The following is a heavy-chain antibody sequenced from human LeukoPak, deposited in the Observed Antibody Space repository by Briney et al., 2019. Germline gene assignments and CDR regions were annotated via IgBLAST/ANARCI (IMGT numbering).Heavy chain of an antibody. D-gene: IGHD5-24*01. Sequence: SETLSLSCAVYGGSFSGYYWSWIRQPPGKGLEWIGEINHSGSTNYNPSLKSRVTISVDTSKNQFSLKLSSVTAADTAVYYCARVAYGYNSGYWFDPWGQGTLVTVSS. CDR2: INHSGST. CDR1: GGSFSGYY. J-gene: IGHJ5*02. V-gene: IGHV4-34*01. CDR3: ARVAYGYNSGYWFDP.